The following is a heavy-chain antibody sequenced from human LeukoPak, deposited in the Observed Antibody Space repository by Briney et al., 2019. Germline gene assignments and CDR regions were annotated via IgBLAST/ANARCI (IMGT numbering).Heavy chain of an antibody. Sequence: GGSLRLSCAASGFTFSSYAMSWVRQAPGKGLEWVSAISGSGGSTYYADSVKGRFTISRDNSKNTLYLQMNSLRAEDTAVYYCAKDPIISNWGLPGDQRDYWGQGTLVTVSS. CDR2: ISGSGGST. V-gene: IGHV3-23*01. CDR1: GFTFSSYA. D-gene: IGHD7-27*01. CDR3: AKDPIISNWGLPGDQRDY. J-gene: IGHJ4*02.